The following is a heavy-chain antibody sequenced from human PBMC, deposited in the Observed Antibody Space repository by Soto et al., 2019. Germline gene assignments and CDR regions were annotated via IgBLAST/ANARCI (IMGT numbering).Heavy chain of an antibody. CDR2: IYYSGST. V-gene: IGHV4-30-4*01. Sequence: SSETLSLTCTVSGGSISSGDYYWSWIRQPPXKGLEWIGYIYYSGSTYYNPSLKSRVTISVDTSKNQFSLKLSSVTAADTAVYYCARGREDDYVWGSYRSYYYYYGMDVWGQGTTVTVSS. CDR3: ARGREDDYVWGSYRSYYYYYGMDV. D-gene: IGHD3-16*02. J-gene: IGHJ6*02. CDR1: GGSISSGDYY.